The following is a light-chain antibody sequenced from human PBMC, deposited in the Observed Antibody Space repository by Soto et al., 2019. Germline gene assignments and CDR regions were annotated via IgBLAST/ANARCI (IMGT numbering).Light chain of an antibody. V-gene: IGKV3D-15*01. J-gene: IGKJ4*01. Sequence: EIVMTQSPATLSVSPGERATLSCMASQSVSSNLAWYQQKPGQAPRLLIYGASTRATGIPARFSGSGSGTEFTLTISSLQSEDFAVYYSQQYNNWPLLTFGGGTKVEIK. CDR3: QQYNNWPLLT. CDR1: QSVSSN. CDR2: GAS.